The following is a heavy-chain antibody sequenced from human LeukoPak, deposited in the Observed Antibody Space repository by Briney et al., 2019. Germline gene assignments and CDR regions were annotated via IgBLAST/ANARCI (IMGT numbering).Heavy chain of an antibody. Sequence: GGSLRLSCAASGFTFSSYGMHWVRQAPGKGLEWVAFIRYDGSNKYYADSVKGRFTISRDNSKNTLYLQMNSLRAEGTAVYYCAKASGSSWVDYCSSTSCYPGGLFDYWGQGTLVTVSS. CDR1: GFTFSSYG. J-gene: IGHJ4*02. V-gene: IGHV3-30*02. CDR2: IRYDGSNK. CDR3: AKASGSSWVDYCSSTSCYPGGLFDY. D-gene: IGHD2-2*01.